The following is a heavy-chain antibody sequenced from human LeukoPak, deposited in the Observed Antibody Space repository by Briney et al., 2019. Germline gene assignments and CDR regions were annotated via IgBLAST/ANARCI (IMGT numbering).Heavy chain of an antibody. Sequence: ASVKVSCKASGYTFTSYDINWVRQATGQGLEWMGWKNPNSGNTGCAQKFQGRVTMTRNTSISTAYMELSSLRSEDTAVYYCARGRRLVRATLYYFDYWGQGTLVTVSS. CDR3: ARGRRLVRATLYYFDY. CDR1: GYTFTSYD. J-gene: IGHJ4*02. V-gene: IGHV1-8*01. D-gene: IGHD3-9*01. CDR2: KNPNSGNT.